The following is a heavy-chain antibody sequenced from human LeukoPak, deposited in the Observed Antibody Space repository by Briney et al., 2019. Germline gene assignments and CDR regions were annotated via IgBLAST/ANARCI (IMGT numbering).Heavy chain of an antibody. D-gene: IGHD3-22*01. CDR2: ISGSGGSA. Sequence: GGSLRLSCAASGFTFSSYAMSWVRQAPGKGLERVSVISGSGGSADYADSVKGRFTISRDNSKNTLYLQMNSLRAEDTAVYYCAKDSSGLFDYWGQGTLVTVSS. J-gene: IGHJ4*02. V-gene: IGHV3-23*01. CDR1: GFTFSSYA. CDR3: AKDSSGLFDY.